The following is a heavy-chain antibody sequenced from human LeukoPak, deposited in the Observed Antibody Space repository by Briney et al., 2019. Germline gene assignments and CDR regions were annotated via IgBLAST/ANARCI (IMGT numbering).Heavy chain of an antibody. CDR2: IIPILGIA. J-gene: IGHJ4*02. CDR3: ARECSGGSCYPGY. V-gene: IGHV1-69*04. CDR1: GGTFSSYA. Sequence: ASVTVSCKASGGTFSSYAISWVRQAPGQGLEWMGRIIPILGIANYAQKFQGRVTITADKSTSTAYMELSSLRSEDTAVYYCARECSGGSCYPGYWGQGTLVTVSS. D-gene: IGHD2-15*01.